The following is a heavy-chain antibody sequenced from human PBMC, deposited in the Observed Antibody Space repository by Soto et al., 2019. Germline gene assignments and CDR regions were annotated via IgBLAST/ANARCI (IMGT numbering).Heavy chain of an antibody. D-gene: IGHD6-6*01. V-gene: IGHV3-9*01. CDR3: AKYSSSQLDYYYGMDV. CDR2: ISWNSGSI. Sequence: EVQLVESGGGLVQPGRSLRLSCAASGFTFDDYAMHWVRQAPGKGLEWVSGISWNSGSIGYADSVKGRFTISRDNAKNSLYLQMNSLRAEDTALYYCAKYSSSQLDYYYGMDVWGQGTTVTVSS. J-gene: IGHJ6*02. CDR1: GFTFDDYA.